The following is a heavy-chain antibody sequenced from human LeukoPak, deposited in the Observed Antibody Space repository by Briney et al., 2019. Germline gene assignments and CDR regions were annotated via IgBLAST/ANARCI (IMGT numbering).Heavy chain of an antibody. Sequence: ASVKVSCKAPGYTLTSYYMHWVRQAPGQGLEWMGIINPTVGDTIYAQKFQGRVTMTRDMSTSTVYMELSSLRSDDTAVYYCARYRFRSSWQGGWHAFDIWGQGTMVTVSS. CDR1: GYTLTSYY. CDR3: ARYRFRSSWQGGWHAFDI. D-gene: IGHD6-13*01. J-gene: IGHJ3*02. V-gene: IGHV1-46*03. CDR2: INPTVGDT.